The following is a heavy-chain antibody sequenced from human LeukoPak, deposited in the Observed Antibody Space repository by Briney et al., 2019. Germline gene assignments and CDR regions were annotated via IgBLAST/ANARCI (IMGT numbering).Heavy chain of an antibody. CDR3: ARDSPGVIHFDY. D-gene: IGHD3-16*02. CDR2: IYYSGST. CDR1: GGSISSGGYY. J-gene: IGHJ4*02. V-gene: IGHV4-31*03. Sequence: SETLSLTCTVSGGSISSGGYYWSWIRQHPGKGLEWIGYIYYSGSTYYNPSLKSRVTISVDTSKNQFSLKLSSVTAADTAVYYCARDSPGVIHFDYWGQGTLVTVSS.